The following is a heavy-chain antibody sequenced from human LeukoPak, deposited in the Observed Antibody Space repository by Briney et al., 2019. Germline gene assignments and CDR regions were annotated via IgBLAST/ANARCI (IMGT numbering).Heavy chain of an antibody. CDR3: ARDRPYYSSGWLDAFDI. V-gene: IGHV1-69*05. J-gene: IGHJ3*02. D-gene: IGHD6-19*01. Sequence: SVKVSCKASGGTFISYAISWVRQDPGQGLEWMGRIIPIFGTANYAQKFQGRVTITTDESTSTAYMELSSLRSEDTAVYYCARDRPYYSSGWLDAFDIWGQGTMVTVSS. CDR1: GGTFISYA. CDR2: IIPIFGTA.